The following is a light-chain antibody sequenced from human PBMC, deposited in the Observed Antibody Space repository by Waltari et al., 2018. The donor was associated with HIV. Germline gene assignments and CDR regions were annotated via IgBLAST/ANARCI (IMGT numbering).Light chain of an antibody. Sequence: QSVLTQPPSASGTLGQAVTISCFGRTSNIGSNTVTWYQHLPGAAPKLIIFRNPQRPSGVPDRFSGSQSGTSAFLTITGLLSGDEATYYCAAWDASLHVLFGGGTQLTVV. V-gene: IGLV1-44*01. CDR2: RNP. CDR1: TSNIGSNT. J-gene: IGLJ2*01. CDR3: AAWDASLHVL.